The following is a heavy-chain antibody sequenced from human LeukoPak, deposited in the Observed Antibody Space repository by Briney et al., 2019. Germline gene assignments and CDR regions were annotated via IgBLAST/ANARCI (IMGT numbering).Heavy chain of an antibody. V-gene: IGHV4-61*01. J-gene: IGHJ4*02. D-gene: IGHD3-22*01. Sequence: SETLSLTCTVSGVSVTSGSYYWSWLRQPPGKGLDWITYISYGGTTNYNPSLKSRVTMSVDTSKNQFSLKLSSVTAADTAIYYCARENPSGYYNRPIDYWGQGTLVTVSS. CDR3: ARENPSGYYNRPIDY. CDR2: ISYGGTT. CDR1: GVSVTSGSYY.